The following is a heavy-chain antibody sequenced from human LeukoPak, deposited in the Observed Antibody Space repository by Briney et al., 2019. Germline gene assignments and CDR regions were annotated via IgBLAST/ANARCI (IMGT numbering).Heavy chain of an antibody. V-gene: IGHV3-66*01. CDR3: AREVVAYTPYGMDV. CDR1: GFTVSSNY. Sequence: GGSLRLSCAASGFTVSSNYMSWVRQAPGEGLEWVSVIYSGGSTYYADSVKGRFTISRDNSKNTLYLQMNSLRAEDTAVYYCAREVVAYTPYGMDVWGQGTTVTVSS. D-gene: IGHD3-16*01. CDR2: IYSGGST. J-gene: IGHJ6*02.